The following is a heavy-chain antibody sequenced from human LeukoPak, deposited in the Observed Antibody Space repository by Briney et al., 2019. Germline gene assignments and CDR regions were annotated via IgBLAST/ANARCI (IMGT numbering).Heavy chain of an antibody. D-gene: IGHD2-2*01. J-gene: IGHJ3*02. Sequence: GGSLRLSCAASGFTVSSNYMSWVRQAPGKGLEWVSVIYDGGNTYYADSVKGRFTISRDNSKNTLYLQMSSLRSEDTAVYYCATGRSIFDAFDIWGQGTMVTVSS. V-gene: IGHV3-53*01. CDR3: ATGRSIFDAFDI. CDR2: IYDGGNT. CDR1: GFTVSSNY.